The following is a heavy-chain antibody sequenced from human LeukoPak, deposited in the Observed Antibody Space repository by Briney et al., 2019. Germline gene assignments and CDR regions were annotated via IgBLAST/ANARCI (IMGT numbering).Heavy chain of an antibody. CDR3: ARLGTTSGDGMDV. CDR2: IYPGSSDT. CDR1: GYIFTSYW. J-gene: IGHJ6*04. Sequence: GESLKISCKGSGYIFTSYWIGWVRQMPGKGVGWMGIIYPGSSDTRYRPSFQGQVTISADNSITTAYLQWSSLKASDTAMYYCARLGTTSGDGMDVWGKGTTVTVSS. V-gene: IGHV5-51*01. D-gene: IGHD2-2*01.